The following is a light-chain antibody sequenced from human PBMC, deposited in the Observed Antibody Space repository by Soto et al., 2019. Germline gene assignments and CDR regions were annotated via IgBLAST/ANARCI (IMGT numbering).Light chain of an antibody. CDR3: QKYNSAPWT. Sequence: DIQMTQSPSSLSASVGDRVTITCRASPGISNYLAWYQQKPGKVPKLLIHAASTLQSGVPSRFSGSGSGTDVTLTISSLEPEDVATYYCQKYNSAPWTFGQGTKVEIK. CDR2: AAS. J-gene: IGKJ1*01. V-gene: IGKV1-27*01. CDR1: PGISNY.